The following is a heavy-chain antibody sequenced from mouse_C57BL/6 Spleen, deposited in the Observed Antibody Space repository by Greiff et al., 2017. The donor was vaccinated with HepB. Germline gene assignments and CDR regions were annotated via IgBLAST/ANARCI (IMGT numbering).Heavy chain of an antibody. CDR2: IDPEDGYT. Sequence: VQLQQSGAELVRPGASVKLTCTASGFNIKDYYMHWVNQRPEQGLEWIGRIDPEDGYTEYAPKFQGKATMTADPSANTAYLLLSSLTSEATGVYYCTSYDCYHPLVAYWGQGTLVTVSA. CDR3: TSYDCYHPLVAY. J-gene: IGHJ3*01. V-gene: IGHV14-1*01. CDR1: GFNIKDYY. D-gene: IGHD2-12*01.